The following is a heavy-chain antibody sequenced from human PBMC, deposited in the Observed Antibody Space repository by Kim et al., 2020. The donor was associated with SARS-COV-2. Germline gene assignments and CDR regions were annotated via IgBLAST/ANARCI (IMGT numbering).Heavy chain of an antibody. D-gene: IGHD3-16*01. CDR1: GFTFSSYG. CDR3: ARDLGRHYYYYGMDV. Sequence: GGSLRLSCAASGFTFSSYGMHWVRQAPGKGLEWVAVISYDGSNKYYADSVKGRFTISRDNSKNTLYLQMNSLRAEATAVYYCARDLGRHYYYYGMDVWGQGTTVTVTS. CDR2: ISYDGSNK. V-gene: IGHV3-33*05. J-gene: IGHJ6*02.